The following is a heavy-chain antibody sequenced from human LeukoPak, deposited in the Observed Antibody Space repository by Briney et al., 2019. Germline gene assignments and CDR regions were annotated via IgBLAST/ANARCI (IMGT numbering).Heavy chain of an antibody. D-gene: IGHD1-26*01. CDR1: GFTFSSYS. J-gene: IGHJ5*02. Sequence: GGSLRLSCAASGFTFSSYSMNWVRQAPGKGLEWVSSISSSSSYIYYADSVKGRFTISRDNAKNSLYLQMNSLRAEDTAVYYCARDLRSVDWFDPWGQGTLVTVSS. V-gene: IGHV3-21*01. CDR3: ARDLRSVDWFDP. CDR2: ISSSSSYI.